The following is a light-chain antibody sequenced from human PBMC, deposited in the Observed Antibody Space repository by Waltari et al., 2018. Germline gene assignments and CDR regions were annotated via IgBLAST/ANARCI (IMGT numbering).Light chain of an antibody. J-gene: IGLJ3*02. CDR2: EVS. CDR1: SSDVGAYNY. Sequence: QSALTQPASVSGSPGQSITISCTGTSSDVGAYNYVSWYQQHPGKAPKLMIYEVSERPSGVSNRFSGSKSGNTASLTISGLQAEDEADYYCSSYTSSSTWVFGGGTKLTVL. CDR3: SSYTSSSTWV. V-gene: IGLV2-14*01.